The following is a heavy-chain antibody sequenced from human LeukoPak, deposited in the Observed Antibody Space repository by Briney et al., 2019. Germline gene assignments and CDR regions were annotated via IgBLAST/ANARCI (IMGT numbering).Heavy chain of an antibody. J-gene: IGHJ6*03. D-gene: IGHD6-13*01. Sequence: GASVKVSCKASGYTFTSYGISWVRQAPGQGLEWMGWISAYNGNTNYAQKLQGRVTMTTDTSASTAYMELSSLRSEDMAVYYCARAGIAAAGTHSYYYYMDVWGKGTTVTVSS. V-gene: IGHV1-18*03. CDR3: ARAGIAAAGTHSYYYYMDV. CDR2: ISAYNGNT. CDR1: GYTFTSYG.